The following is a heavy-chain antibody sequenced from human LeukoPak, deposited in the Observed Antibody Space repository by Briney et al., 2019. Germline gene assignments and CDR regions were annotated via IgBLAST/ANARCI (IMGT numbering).Heavy chain of an antibody. D-gene: IGHD3-22*01. V-gene: IGHV3-33*01. J-gene: IGHJ1*01. Sequence: GGSLRLSCAVSGFNLNSYAMHWVRQAPGKGLEWVAVIRHDEANSFYADSVKGRFTVSRDNAKNTVSLQMNSLRAEDTGVYYCARAPSEIGGYYPEYFRHWGQGTLVIVSS. CDR1: GFNLNSYA. CDR3: ARAPSEIGGYYPEYFRH. CDR2: IRHDEANS.